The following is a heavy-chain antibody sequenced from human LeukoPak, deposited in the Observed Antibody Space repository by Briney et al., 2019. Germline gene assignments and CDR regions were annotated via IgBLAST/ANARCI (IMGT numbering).Heavy chain of an antibody. CDR3: AELGITMIGGV. CDR2: ISYDGSDK. CDR1: GFTFSSYA. Sequence: GSLRLSCAASGFTFSSYAMHWVRQAPGKGLEWVAVISYDGSDKYSADSVKGRFTISRDNSKNTLYLQMNSLRAEDTAVYYCAELGITMIGGVWGKGTTVTISS. J-gene: IGHJ6*04. V-gene: IGHV3-30*04. D-gene: IGHD3-10*02.